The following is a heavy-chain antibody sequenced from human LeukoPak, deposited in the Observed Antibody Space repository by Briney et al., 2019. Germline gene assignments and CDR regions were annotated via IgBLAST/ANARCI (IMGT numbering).Heavy chain of an antibody. D-gene: IGHD1-26*01. CDR1: GFTFSSYW. J-gene: IGHJ4*02. Sequence: PGGSLRLSCAASGFTFSSYWMSWVRQAPGKGLEWVANIKQDGSEKDYVDSVKGRFTISRDTAKNSLYLQMNSLRAEDTAVYYCAKDSLRERIVGSTTRGVNDYWGQGTLVTVSS. CDR2: IKQDGSEK. CDR3: AKDSLRERIVGSTTRGVNDY. V-gene: IGHV3-7*01.